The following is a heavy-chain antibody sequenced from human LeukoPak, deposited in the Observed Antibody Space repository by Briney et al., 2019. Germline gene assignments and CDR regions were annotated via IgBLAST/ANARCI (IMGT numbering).Heavy chain of an antibody. CDR3: AKYGTMVRGVHRPWFDP. D-gene: IGHD3-10*01. Sequence: PGGSLRLSCAASGFIFNNYGLIWVRQAPGKGLEWVSAISNDGGGTNYADSVKGRFTISRDNSKNTLYLQMNSLRAEDTAVYYCAKYGTMVRGVHRPWFDPWGQGTLVTVSS. V-gene: IGHV3-23*01. CDR1: GFIFNNYG. J-gene: IGHJ5*02. CDR2: ISNDGGGT.